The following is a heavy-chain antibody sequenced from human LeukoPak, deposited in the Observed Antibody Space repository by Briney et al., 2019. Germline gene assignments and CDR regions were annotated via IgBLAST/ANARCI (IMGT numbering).Heavy chain of an antibody. J-gene: IGHJ4*02. Sequence: GGSLRLSCAASGFTFSSYSMNWVRQAPGKGLEWVSSISSSSSYIYYADSVKGRFTISRDNSKNTLYLQMNRLRAEETAVYFCAKARGYCSDGSCYWFDYWGQGTLVTVSS. CDR2: ISSSSSYI. V-gene: IGHV3-21*04. CDR1: GFTFSSYS. D-gene: IGHD2-15*01. CDR3: AKARGYCSDGSCYWFDY.